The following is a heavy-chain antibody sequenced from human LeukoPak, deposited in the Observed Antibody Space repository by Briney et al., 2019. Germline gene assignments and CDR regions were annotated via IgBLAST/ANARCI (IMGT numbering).Heavy chain of an antibody. D-gene: IGHD2-15*01. CDR3: ARRHEGYCSGGSCYWFDP. Sequence: GESLKISCKGSGYSFTSYWIGWVRQMPGKGLEWMGIIYPGDPDTRYSPSFQGQVTISADKSISTAYLQWSSLKASDTAMYYCARRHEGYCSGGSCYWFDPWGQGTLVTVSS. CDR2: IYPGDPDT. J-gene: IGHJ5*02. CDR1: GYSFTSYW. V-gene: IGHV5-51*01.